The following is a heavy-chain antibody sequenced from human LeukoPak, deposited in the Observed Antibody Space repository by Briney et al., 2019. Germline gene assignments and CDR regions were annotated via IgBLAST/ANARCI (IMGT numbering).Heavy chain of an antibody. D-gene: IGHD1-1*01. Sequence: GESLRLSCAASGFTFTTYWMTWVRQAPGKGLEWVANIKQDGSEKYYVDSVKGRFTISRDNAKNSLYLQMNSLRAEDTAVYYCARDGRLEYYFDYWGQGTLVTVSS. CDR1: GFTFTTYW. V-gene: IGHV3-7*01. J-gene: IGHJ4*02. CDR3: ARDGRLEYYFDY. CDR2: IKQDGSEK.